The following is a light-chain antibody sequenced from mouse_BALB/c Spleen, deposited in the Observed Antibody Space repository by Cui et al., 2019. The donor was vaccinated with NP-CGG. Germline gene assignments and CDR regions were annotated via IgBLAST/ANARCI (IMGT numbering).Light chain of an antibody. J-gene: IGLJ1*01. Sequence: VVMQESALTTSPGETVTLTCRSSTGTVTTSNYANWVQEKPDHLFTGLIGGTNNRAPGVPARFSGSLIGDKAALTITGAQTEDEAIYFCALWYSNHWVFGGGTKLTVL. CDR1: TGTVTTSNY. V-gene: IGLV1*01. CDR3: ALWYSNHWV. CDR2: GTN.